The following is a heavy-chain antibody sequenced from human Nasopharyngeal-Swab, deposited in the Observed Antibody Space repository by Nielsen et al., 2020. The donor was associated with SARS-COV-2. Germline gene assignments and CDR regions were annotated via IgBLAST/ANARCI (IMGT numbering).Heavy chain of an antibody. J-gene: IGHJ4*02. Sequence: GESLKISCAAPGFIFSGSSMHWVRQASGKGLEWIGRIRSKANSYATVYAASVKGRFTISRDDSKNTAYLQMNSLKTEDTAVYYCTRAKDDSSGSLFDYWGQGNLVTVSS. D-gene: IGHD3-22*01. CDR1: GFIFSGSS. V-gene: IGHV3-73*01. CDR2: IRSKANSYAT. CDR3: TRAKDDSSGSLFDY.